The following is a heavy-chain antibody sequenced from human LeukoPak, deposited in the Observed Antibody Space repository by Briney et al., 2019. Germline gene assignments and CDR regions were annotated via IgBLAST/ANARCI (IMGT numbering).Heavy chain of an antibody. Sequence: GESLKISCKGSGYSFTSYWIGWVRQMPGKGLEWMGIIYPGDSDTRYSPSFQGQVTISADKSISPAYLQWSSLKASDTAMYYCARTPESAYYDILTGYSRYYFDYWGQGTLVTVSS. CDR2: IYPGDSDT. J-gene: IGHJ4*02. CDR1: GYSFTSYW. CDR3: ARTPESAYYDILTGYSRYYFDY. V-gene: IGHV5-51*01. D-gene: IGHD3-9*01.